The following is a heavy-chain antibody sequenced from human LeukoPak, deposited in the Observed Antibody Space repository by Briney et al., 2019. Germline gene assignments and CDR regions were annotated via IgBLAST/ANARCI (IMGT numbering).Heavy chain of an antibody. CDR2: ISNKGKT. D-gene: IGHD3-10*01. CDR3: AREYYSLSGRNWFDP. J-gene: IGHJ5*02. Sequence: SETLSLTCTVSGVSISDYYWIWIRQPPGKGLEWVGHISNKGKTNYSPSLNSRVTTSVDKSRNQFSLNLSSVTAADTAVYYCAREYYSLSGRNWFDPWGQGTLVTVSS. CDR1: GVSISDYY. V-gene: IGHV4-59*01.